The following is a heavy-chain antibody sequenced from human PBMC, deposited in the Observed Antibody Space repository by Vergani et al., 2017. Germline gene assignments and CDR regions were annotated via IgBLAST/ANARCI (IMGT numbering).Heavy chain of an antibody. J-gene: IGHJ3*02. Sequence: EVQLVESGGGLVQPGRSLRLSCAASGFTFDDYAMHWVRQAPGKGLEWVSGISWNSGSTGYADSVKGRFTISRDNDKNSLYLQMNSLRAEDTALYYCAKDRTRQIYDAFDIWGQGTMVTVSS. D-gene: IGHD5-12*01. CDR3: AKDRTRQIYDAFDI. V-gene: IGHV3-9*01. CDR1: GFTFDDYA. CDR2: ISWNSGST.